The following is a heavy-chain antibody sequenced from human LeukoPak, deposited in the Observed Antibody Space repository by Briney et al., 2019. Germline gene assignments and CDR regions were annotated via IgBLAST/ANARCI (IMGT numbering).Heavy chain of an antibody. CDR3: ERIIAVNGGDFNS. V-gene: IGHV3-74*01. D-gene: IGHD3-16*01. J-gene: IGHJ4*02. CDR1: GFSFSSHW. Sequence: GGSLRLSCAASGFSFSSHWMHWVRQTPGKGLVWVARINGDGTTSSHADSVKGRFTISRDNAKNTLYLQMNSLRAEDTALYYCERIIAVNGGDFNSGGQETLVTVSS. CDR2: INGDGTTS.